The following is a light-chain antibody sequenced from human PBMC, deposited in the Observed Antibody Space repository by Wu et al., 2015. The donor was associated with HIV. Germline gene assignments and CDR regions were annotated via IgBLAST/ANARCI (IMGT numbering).Light chain of an antibody. J-gene: IGKJ4*01. V-gene: IGKV3-11*01. Sequence: DIVLTQSPVTLSLSPGDGASLSCRASQSVATYLSWYQQNPGQAPRLLIYDASKRAIGVPARFSGSGSGTDFTLTISSLEPEDFAVYFCQQRTDGLTFGGGTNVEIK. CDR3: QQRTDGLT. CDR2: DAS. CDR1: QSVATY.